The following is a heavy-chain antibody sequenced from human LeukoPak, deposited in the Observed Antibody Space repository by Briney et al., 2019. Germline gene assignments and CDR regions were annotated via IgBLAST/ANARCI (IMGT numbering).Heavy chain of an antibody. CDR1: GGSISSSSYY. CDR2: IYYSGST. V-gene: IGHV4-39*07. D-gene: IGHD2-2*01. Sequence: PSETLSLTCTVSGGSISSSSYYWGWIRQPPGKGLEWIGSIYYSGSTNYNPSLKSRVTISVDTSKNQFSLKLSSVTAADTAVYYCARDGIRSSTSVDYYYYYMDVWGKGTTVTVSS. CDR3: ARDGIRSSTSVDYYYYYMDV. J-gene: IGHJ6*03.